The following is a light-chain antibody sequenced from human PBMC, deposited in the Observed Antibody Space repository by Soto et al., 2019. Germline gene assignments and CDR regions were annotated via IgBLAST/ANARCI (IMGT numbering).Light chain of an antibody. V-gene: IGKV1-5*01. CDR1: QRLXPW. CDR2: ADS. Sequence: IRVTNSASTLSASVGDRVTVTCLASQRLXPWFAWYQQKPGKAPKVLNXADSSLESGVPSRFSGSGSGKEFTLTISSLQPEEFASYYCHQSYRTPPCTFGQGTKVDIK. J-gene: IGKJ1*01. CDR3: HQSYRTPPCT.